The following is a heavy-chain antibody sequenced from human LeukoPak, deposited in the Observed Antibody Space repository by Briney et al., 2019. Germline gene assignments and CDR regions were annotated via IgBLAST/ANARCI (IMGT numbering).Heavy chain of an antibody. J-gene: IGHJ4*02. Sequence: PGGSLRLSCAASGFTFSSYSMNWVRQAPGKGLEWVSYISSSGSTIYYADSVKGRFTISRDNAKNSLYLQMNSLRAEDTAVYYCARGSRYSYGSDYWGQGTLVTVSS. CDR3: ARGSRYSYGSDY. V-gene: IGHV3-48*04. CDR2: ISSSGSTI. CDR1: GFTFSSYS. D-gene: IGHD5-18*01.